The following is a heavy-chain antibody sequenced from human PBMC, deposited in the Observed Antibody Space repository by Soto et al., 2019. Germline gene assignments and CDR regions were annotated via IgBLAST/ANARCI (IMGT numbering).Heavy chain of an antibody. Sequence: SETQSLTSAVSGDYIRSSSWWGWIRQPPGKGLEWIGYIYYSGTTYYNPSLKSRVTMSVDTSKNQFSLKLTSVTAVDTAVYYCARREIQGPIDYWGQGTLVTVSS. CDR2: IYYSGTT. CDR1: GDYIRSSSW. D-gene: IGHD1-26*01. V-gene: IGHV4-28*01. CDR3: ARREIQGPIDY. J-gene: IGHJ4*02.